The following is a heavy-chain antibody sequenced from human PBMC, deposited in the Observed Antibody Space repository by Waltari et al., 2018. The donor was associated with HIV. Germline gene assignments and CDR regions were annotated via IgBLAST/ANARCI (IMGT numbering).Heavy chain of an antibody. V-gene: IGHV1-8*01. CDR3: AISHRGAIFGDH. CDR2: MSPHSGKT. D-gene: IGHD3-3*01. CDR1: GYTFITHD. J-gene: IGHJ5*02. Sequence: QVQLVQSEAEVKQPGASVKVSCKASGYTFITHDINWVRRAAGRGFEWMGWMSPHSGKTGFAQKFQGRVTLTGDASIDTAYLELSGLTSQDTAVYYCAISHRGAIFGDHWGQGTPVTVSS.